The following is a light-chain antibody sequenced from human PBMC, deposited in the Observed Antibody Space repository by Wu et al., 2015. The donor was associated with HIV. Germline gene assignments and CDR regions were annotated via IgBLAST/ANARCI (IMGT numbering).Light chain of an antibody. J-gene: IGKJ3*01. CDR2: GTS. CDR1: QSVSSTY. V-gene: IGKV3D-20*02. Sequence: EIVLTQSPGALSLSPGERATLSCRASQSVSSTYLAWYQQKPGQAPRLLMYGTSNRATGIPDRFSGSGSGTDFTLTITRLEPEDVAVYYCQQRSNWPPGVTFGPGTKVDIK. CDR3: QQRSNWPPGVT.